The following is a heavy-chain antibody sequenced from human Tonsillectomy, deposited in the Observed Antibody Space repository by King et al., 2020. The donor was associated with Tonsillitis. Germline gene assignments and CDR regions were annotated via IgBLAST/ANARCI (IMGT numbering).Heavy chain of an antibody. Sequence: VQLVESGGGVVQPGRSLFLSCVASGFIFRTYTMHWVRQAPGKGLEWVALISFEGSTIFYADSVKGRFTMSRDNTADRLFLQMNSLSGEDTAVYYCARALVPVPGYPSSSGFDVWGQGTTVTVSS. J-gene: IGHJ6*02. CDR2: ISFEGSTI. CDR1: GFIFRTYT. V-gene: IGHV3-30-3*01. D-gene: IGHD6-19*01. CDR3: ARALVPVPGYPSSSGFDV.